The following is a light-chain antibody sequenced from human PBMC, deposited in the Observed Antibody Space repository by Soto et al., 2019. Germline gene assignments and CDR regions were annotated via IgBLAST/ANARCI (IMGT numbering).Light chain of an antibody. CDR2: QDR. V-gene: IGLV3-1*01. Sequence: SYELTQPPSVSVSPGQTASITCSGDKLGDKYACWYQQKPGQSPGLVIYQDRKRPSGIPERFSGSNSGNTSTLTISGTQAMDEADYYCQAWDSSTGGVFGGGTKLTVL. J-gene: IGLJ2*01. CDR3: QAWDSSTGGV. CDR1: KLGDKY.